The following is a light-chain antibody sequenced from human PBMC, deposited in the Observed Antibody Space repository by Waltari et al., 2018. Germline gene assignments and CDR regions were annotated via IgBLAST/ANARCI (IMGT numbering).Light chain of an antibody. CDR3: SSYAGSSKGV. CDR2: AVS. V-gene: IGLV2-23*02. CDR1: SSDVGTYKR. Sequence: QSALTQPASVSGSPGQSITISCTGTSSDVGTYKRVSRYQQHPGKAPKLMIYAVSKRPSGVSDRVSGSKSGDMASLTISGLQPEDEAEYFCSSYAGSSKGVFGGGTKVTVL. J-gene: IGLJ2*01.